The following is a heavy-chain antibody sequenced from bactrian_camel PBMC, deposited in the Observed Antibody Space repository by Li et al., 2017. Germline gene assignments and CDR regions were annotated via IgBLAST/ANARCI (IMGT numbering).Heavy chain of an antibody. V-gene: IGHV3S28*01. J-gene: IGHJ6*01. CDR2: IGTDDGRT. CDR3: AAEPAVFGRCGGGYYPSSGF. D-gene: IGHD2*01. CDR1: GYTSKSAF. Sequence: QLVESGGGSVQAGGSLRLSCVASGYTSKSAFMGWFRQAPGKDREAVAAIGTDDGRTYYADSAKGRFTVSQDGAKNTLYLEMNGLKPEDTAMYYCAAEPAVFGRCGGGYYPSSGFWGPGTQVTVS.